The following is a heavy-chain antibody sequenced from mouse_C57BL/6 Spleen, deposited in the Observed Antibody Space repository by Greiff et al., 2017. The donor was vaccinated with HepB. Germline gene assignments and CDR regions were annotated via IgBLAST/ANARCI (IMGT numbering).Heavy chain of an antibody. Sequence: DVMLVESGGDLVKPGGSLKLSCAASGFTFSSYGMSWVRQTPDKRLEWVATISSGGSYTYYPDSVKGRFTISRDNAKNTLYLQMSSLKSEDTAMYYCASYYGSSYDYAMDYWGQGTSVTVSS. CDR2: ISSGGSYT. D-gene: IGHD1-1*01. V-gene: IGHV5-6*02. CDR3: ASYYGSSYDYAMDY. CDR1: GFTFSSYG. J-gene: IGHJ4*01.